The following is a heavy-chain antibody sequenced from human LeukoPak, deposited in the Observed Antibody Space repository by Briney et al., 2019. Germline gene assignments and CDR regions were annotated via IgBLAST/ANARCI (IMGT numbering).Heavy chain of an antibody. Sequence: PGGSLRLSCAASGFTFSSYAMHWVRQAPGKGLEWVAVISYDGSNKYYADSVKGRFTTSRDNPKNTLYLQMNSLRAEDTAVYYCAREPGGWYERSFDYWGQGTLVTVSS. J-gene: IGHJ4*02. D-gene: IGHD6-19*01. CDR1: GFTFSSYA. CDR2: ISYDGSNK. CDR3: AREPGGWYERSFDY. V-gene: IGHV3-30-3*01.